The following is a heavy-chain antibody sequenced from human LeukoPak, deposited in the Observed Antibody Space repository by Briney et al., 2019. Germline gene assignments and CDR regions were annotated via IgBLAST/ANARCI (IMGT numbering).Heavy chain of an antibody. V-gene: IGHV3-74*01. D-gene: IGHD3-10*01. Sequence: GGSLRLSYAASGFTFSSYWMHWVRQAPGKGLVWVSRIKSDGSSTNYADSVKGRFTISRDNAKNTLYLQMNSLRAEDTAVYYCARDRGEFYFDYWGQGTLVTVSS. J-gene: IGHJ4*02. CDR3: ARDRGEFYFDY. CDR2: IKSDGSST. CDR1: GFTFSSYW.